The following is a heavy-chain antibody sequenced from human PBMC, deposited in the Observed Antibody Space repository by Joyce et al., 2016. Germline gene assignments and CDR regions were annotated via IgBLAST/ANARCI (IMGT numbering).Heavy chain of an antibody. CDR3: ARSSGPPRNWFDP. Sequence: QLQLQESGPGLVKPSETLSVTCTVSGGSIIRSSFYWGWIRQPPGKGLEWIGSMYYSGSTDYNPSLKSRLTISVDTSKNQFSLKLSSVTAADTAVYYCARSSGPPRNWFDPWGQGTLVTVSS. CDR2: MYYSGST. D-gene: IGHD6-19*01. J-gene: IGHJ5*02. V-gene: IGHV4-39*01. CDR1: GGSIIRSSFY.